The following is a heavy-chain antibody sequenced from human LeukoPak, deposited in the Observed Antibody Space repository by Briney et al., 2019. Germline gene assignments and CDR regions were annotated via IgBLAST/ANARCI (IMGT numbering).Heavy chain of an antibody. CDR2: ISTSSSYI. J-gene: IGHJ4*02. D-gene: IGHD3-10*01. V-gene: IGHV3-21*06. Sequence: GGSLRLSCAASGFTFSNYSMNWVRQAPGKGLEWVSSISTSSSYIYYADSLKGRFTISRDNAKNSLYLQMNSLRAEDTAVYYCARLGAYCFDSGNDDYWGQGTLVTVSS. CDR3: ARLGAYCFDSGNDDY. CDR1: GFTFSNYS.